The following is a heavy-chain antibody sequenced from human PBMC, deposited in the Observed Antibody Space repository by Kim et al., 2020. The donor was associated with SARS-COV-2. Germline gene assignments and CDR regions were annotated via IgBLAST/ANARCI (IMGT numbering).Heavy chain of an antibody. CDR2: ISYDGSNK. CDR1: GFTFSSYG. J-gene: IGHJ6*02. D-gene: IGHD4-17*01. Sequence: GGSLRLSCAASGFTFSSYGMHWVRQAPGKGLEWVAVISYDGSNKYYADSVKGRFTISRDNSKNTLYLQMNSLRAEDTAVYYCARDRYYGDYYYYYGMDVWGQGTTVTVSS. CDR3: ARDRYYGDYYYYYGMDV. V-gene: IGHV3-33*05.